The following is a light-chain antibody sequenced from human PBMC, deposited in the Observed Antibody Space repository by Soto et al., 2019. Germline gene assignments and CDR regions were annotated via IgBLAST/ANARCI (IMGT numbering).Light chain of an antibody. CDR2: DAS. CDR3: QQYVNLPPYT. Sequence: DIQMTQSPSSLSASVAERVTITCQASQDMSNYLNWYQQKPGKAPKFLIYDASNLETGVPSRFTGSGYGTAFTFTISSLQPEDIATYYCQQYVNLPPYTFGQGTKLEIK. V-gene: IGKV1-33*01. CDR1: QDMSNY. J-gene: IGKJ2*01.